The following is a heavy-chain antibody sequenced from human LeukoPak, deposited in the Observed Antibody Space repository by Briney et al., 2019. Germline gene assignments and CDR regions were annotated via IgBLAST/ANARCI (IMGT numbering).Heavy chain of an antibody. Sequence: ASVKASCKASGYTFTGYYIHWVRQAPGQGLEWMGWINPNTGGTKYAQKFQGRVTMTRDTSINTAYMGLTRLTSDDTAVYYCAREVSNPADYWGQGTLVTVSS. J-gene: IGHJ4*02. D-gene: IGHD2-8*01. V-gene: IGHV1-2*02. CDR1: GYTFTGYY. CDR3: AREVSNPADY. CDR2: INPNTGGT.